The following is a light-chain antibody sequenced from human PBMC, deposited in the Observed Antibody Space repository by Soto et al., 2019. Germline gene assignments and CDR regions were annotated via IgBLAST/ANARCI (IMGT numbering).Light chain of an antibody. CDR2: GAS. Sequence: EIVLTQSPGTLSLSPGERATLSCRASQSVSSSYLAWYQQKPGQAPRLLIYGASSRATGIPDRFSGSGSGTDFTLTISRLEPEDFAVYYCQQYDSSPNTFGQGNKV. CDR1: QSVSSSY. J-gene: IGKJ1*01. V-gene: IGKV3-20*01. CDR3: QQYDSSPNT.